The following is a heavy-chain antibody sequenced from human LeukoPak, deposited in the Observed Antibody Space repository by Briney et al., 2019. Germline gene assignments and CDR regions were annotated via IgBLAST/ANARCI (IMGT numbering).Heavy chain of an antibody. CDR3: VRGSSASVHGEVAWAWLDR. D-gene: IGHD3-16*01. J-gene: IGHJ5*02. CDR1: GFTFRNYW. CDR2: IKPDGSEK. Sequence: GGSLRLSCVASGFTFRNYWMNWVRQAPGKGLEWVANIKPDGSEKYYVDSVRGRFTISRDNAKDSLYLQMNKLRAEDTAVYYCVRGSSASVHGEVAWAWLDRWGQGTLVTVSS. V-gene: IGHV3-7*05.